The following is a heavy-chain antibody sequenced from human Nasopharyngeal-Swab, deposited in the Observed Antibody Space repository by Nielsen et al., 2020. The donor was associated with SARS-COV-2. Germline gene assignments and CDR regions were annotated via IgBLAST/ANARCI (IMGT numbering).Heavy chain of an antibody. Sequence: SGPTLVKPTQTLTLTCTFSGFSLSTSGMCVSWIRQPPGKALEWLALIDWDDDKYYSTSLKTRLTISKDTSKNQVVLTMTNMDPVDTATYYCARSIVVVPAAMGTYYYYGMDVWGQGTTVTVSS. CDR1: GFSLSTSGMC. CDR3: ARSIVVVPAAMGTYYYYGMDV. V-gene: IGHV2-70*01. J-gene: IGHJ6*02. D-gene: IGHD2-2*01. CDR2: IDWDDDK.